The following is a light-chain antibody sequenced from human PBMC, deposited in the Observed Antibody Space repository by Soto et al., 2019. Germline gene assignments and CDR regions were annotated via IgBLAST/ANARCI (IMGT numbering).Light chain of an antibody. CDR1: SSDVGGFNY. V-gene: IGLV2-14*01. Sequence: SALTQPASVSGSPGQSITISCTGTSSDVGGFNYVSWYQQHPGKAPKLLIFDVYSRPSGISNRFSGSKSGNTASLTISGLQAEDEADYYCSSYTTSSSYVFGAGTKLTVL. J-gene: IGLJ1*01. CDR3: SSYTTSSSYV. CDR2: DVY.